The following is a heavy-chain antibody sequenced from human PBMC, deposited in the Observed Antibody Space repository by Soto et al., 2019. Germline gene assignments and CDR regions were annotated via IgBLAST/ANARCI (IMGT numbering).Heavy chain of an antibody. V-gene: IGHV4-30-2*01. Sequence: SETLSLTCAVSGGSISSGGYSWSWIRQPPGKGLEWIGYIYHSGSTYYNPSLKSRVTISVDRSKNQFSLKLSSVTAADTAVYYCAREERKGIISWFDPWGQGTPVTVSS. CDR3: AREERKGIISWFDP. D-gene: IGHD2-21*01. CDR2: IYHSGST. J-gene: IGHJ5*02. CDR1: GGSISSGGYS.